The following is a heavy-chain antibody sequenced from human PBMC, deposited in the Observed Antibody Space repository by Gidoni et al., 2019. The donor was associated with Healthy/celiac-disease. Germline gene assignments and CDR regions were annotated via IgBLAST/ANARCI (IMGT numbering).Heavy chain of an antibody. J-gene: IGHJ4*02. CDR1: GFTFSGSA. Sequence: EVQLVESGGGLVQPGGSLKLSCAASGFTFSGSAMHWVRQASGKGLEWVGRIRSKANSYATAYAASVKGRFTISRDDSKNTAYLQMNSLKTEDTAVYYCTRHFLGLTATKGDYWGQGTLVTVSS. CDR3: TRHFLGLTATKGDY. CDR2: IRSKANSYAT. D-gene: IGHD2-21*02. V-gene: IGHV3-73*02.